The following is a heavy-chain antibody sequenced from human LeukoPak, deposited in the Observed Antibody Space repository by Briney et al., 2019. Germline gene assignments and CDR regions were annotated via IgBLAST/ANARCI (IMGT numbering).Heavy chain of an antibody. CDR2: IYYSGST. J-gene: IGHJ3*02. V-gene: IGHV4-39*07. Sequence: PSQTLSLTCTVSGGSISSSSYYWGWIRQPPGKGLEWIGSIYYSGSTYYNPSLKSRVTISVDTSKNQFSLKLSSVTAADTAVYYCARGTLYYDFWSGYNPPAAFDIWGQGTMVTVSS. D-gene: IGHD3-3*01. CDR1: GGSISSSSYY. CDR3: ARGTLYYDFWSGYNPPAAFDI.